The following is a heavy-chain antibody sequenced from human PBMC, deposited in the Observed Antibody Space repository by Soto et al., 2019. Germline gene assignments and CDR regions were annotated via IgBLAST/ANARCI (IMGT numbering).Heavy chain of an antibody. Sequence: PGGSLRLSCAASGFTFSSYWMHWVRQAPGKGLVWVSRINSDGSTTSYADSVKGRFTISRDNAKNTLYLQMNSLRAEDTAVYYCERGTPYSSPDYWGQGNLVTVSS. D-gene: IGHD6-13*01. J-gene: IGHJ4*02. V-gene: IGHV3-74*01. CDR3: ERGTPYSSPDY. CDR2: INSDGSTT. CDR1: GFTFSSYW.